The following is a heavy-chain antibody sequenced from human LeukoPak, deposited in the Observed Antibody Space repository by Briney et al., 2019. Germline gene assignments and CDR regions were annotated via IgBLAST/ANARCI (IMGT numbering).Heavy chain of an antibody. V-gene: IGHV4-39*01. J-gene: IGHJ4*02. CDR2: IYYSGST. CDR3: ARPRLLFGSGPILV. CDR1: GGSINNNNYY. D-gene: IGHD3-10*01. Sequence: SETLSLTCTVSGGSINNNNYYWGWIRQPPGKGLEWIASIYYSGSTNYNPSLKSRVTISVDTSKNQLSLKLSSVTAADTAVYFCARPRLLFGSGPILVWGQGTLVTVSS.